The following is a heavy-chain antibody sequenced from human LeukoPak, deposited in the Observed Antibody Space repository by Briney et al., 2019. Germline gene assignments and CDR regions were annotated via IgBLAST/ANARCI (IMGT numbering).Heavy chain of an antibody. Sequence: GGSLRLSCAVSGFSVDSNYMTWVRQAPGKGLEWVSVLYSGGTTHYADSVKGRFTISRDNSKNTLYLQMNSLRAEDTAVYYCSETDYSSGWYSGWGQGTLVTVSS. CDR1: GFSVDSNY. CDR3: SETDYSSGWYSG. CDR2: LYSGGTT. D-gene: IGHD6-19*01. J-gene: IGHJ4*02. V-gene: IGHV3-53*01.